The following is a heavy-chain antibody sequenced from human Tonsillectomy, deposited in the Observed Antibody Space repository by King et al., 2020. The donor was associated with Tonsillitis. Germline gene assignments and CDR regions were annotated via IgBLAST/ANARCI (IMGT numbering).Heavy chain of an antibody. J-gene: IGHJ4*02. CDR1: GGSISSYY. Sequence: VQLQESGPGLVKPSETLSLTCTVSGGSISSYYWSWFRQPPGKGLEWIGYIYYSGSTNYNPSLKSRGTISVDTSKNQFSLKLSSVTAADTAVYYCARLPGYSSGWYPGYWGQGTLVTVSS. CDR3: ARLPGYSSGWYPGY. D-gene: IGHD6-19*01. V-gene: IGHV4-59*08. CDR2: IYYSGST.